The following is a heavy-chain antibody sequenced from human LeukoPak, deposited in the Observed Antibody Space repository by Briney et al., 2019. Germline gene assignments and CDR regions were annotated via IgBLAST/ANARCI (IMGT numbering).Heavy chain of an antibody. CDR3: ARSPRGYSYGLSSPRGGAFDI. D-gene: IGHD5-18*01. V-gene: IGHV3-30-3*01. J-gene: IGHJ3*02. CDR2: ISYDGSNK. CDR1: GFTFSSYA. Sequence: PGGSLRLSCAASGFTFSSYAMHWVRQAPGKGLEWVAVISYDGSNKYYADSVKGRFTISRDNSKNTLYLQMNSLRAEDTAVYYCARSPRGYSYGLSSPRGGAFDIWGQGTMVTVSS.